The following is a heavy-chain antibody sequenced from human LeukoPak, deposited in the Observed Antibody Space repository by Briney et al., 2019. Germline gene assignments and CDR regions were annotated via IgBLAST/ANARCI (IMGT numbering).Heavy chain of an antibody. CDR1: GFIFSRYN. CDR3: ARELSNYDFWL. CDR2: ISSSGTI. D-gene: IGHD3-3*01. Sequence: GGSLRLSCAASGFIFSRYNMSWVRQAPGKGLEWVSYISSSGTIYYADSVKGRFTISRDNAKNSLYLQMNSLRAEDTAVYYCARELSNYDFWLWGQGTLVTVSS. V-gene: IGHV3-48*01. J-gene: IGHJ4*02.